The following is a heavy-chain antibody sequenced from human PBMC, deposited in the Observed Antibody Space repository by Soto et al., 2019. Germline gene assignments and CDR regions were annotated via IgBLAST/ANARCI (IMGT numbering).Heavy chain of an antibody. CDR2: IFWDDDK. D-gene: IGHD6-13*01. CDR1: GFSLSTSDVG. CDR3: AHTKIGVAAGNRVYLLDP. Sequence: QITLKESGPTLVKPTQTLTLTCTFSGFSLSTSDVGVGWIRQPPGKALEWLAVIFWDDDKRYSPSLKNRLTISKDTSRNQAVLTMTNMDPVDTATYYCAHTKIGVAAGNRVYLLDPWGQGTLVTVSS. J-gene: IGHJ5*02. V-gene: IGHV2-5*02.